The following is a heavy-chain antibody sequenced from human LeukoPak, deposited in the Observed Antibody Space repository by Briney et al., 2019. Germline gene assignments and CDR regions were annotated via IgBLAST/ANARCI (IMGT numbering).Heavy chain of an antibody. V-gene: IGHV1-2*02. CDR3: ARDTSSIFGAFDI. CDR2: INPNSGGT. Sequence: ASVKVSCKASGYTFTGYYMHWVRQAPGQGLEWMGWINPNSGGTNYAQKFQGRVTMTRDTSISTAYMELSRLRSDDTAVYYCARDTSSIFGAFDIWGQGTMVTVSS. D-gene: IGHD3-3*02. J-gene: IGHJ3*02. CDR1: GYTFTGYY.